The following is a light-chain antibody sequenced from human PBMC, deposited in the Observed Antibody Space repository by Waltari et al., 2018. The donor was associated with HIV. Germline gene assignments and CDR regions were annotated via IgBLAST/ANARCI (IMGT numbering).Light chain of an antibody. CDR1: HVTSHMSHNSNY. Sequence: DIEMTQRPRSLPVSLGARVTITCHSSHVTSHMSHNSNYLAWYQQKPGQPPKLLIYWATTRESGVPDRFSGSESGTDFSLTINSLQAEDLAVYYCQQYYSPPWTFGQGTKV. J-gene: IGKJ1*01. CDR3: QQYYSPPWT. V-gene: IGKV4-1*01. CDR2: WAT.